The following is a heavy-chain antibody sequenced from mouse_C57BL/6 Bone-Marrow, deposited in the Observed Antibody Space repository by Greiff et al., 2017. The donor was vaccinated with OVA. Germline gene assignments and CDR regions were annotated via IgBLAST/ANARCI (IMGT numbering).Heavy chain of an antibody. D-gene: IGHD2-5*01. CDR2: IHPNSGST. J-gene: IGHJ1*03. Sequence: QVQLQQPGAELVKPGASVKLSCKTSGYTFTSYWMHWVKQRPGQGLEWIGMIHPNSGSTNYNEKFKSNATLTVDKSSSTAYMQLSSLTSEDSAVYYGARGGFSYSNYVGWYFDVWGTGTTVTVSS. CDR3: ARGGFSYSNYVGWYFDV. V-gene: IGHV1-64*01. CDR1: GYTFTSYW.